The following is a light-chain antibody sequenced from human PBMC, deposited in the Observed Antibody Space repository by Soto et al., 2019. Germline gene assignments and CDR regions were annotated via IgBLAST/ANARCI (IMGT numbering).Light chain of an antibody. V-gene: IGKV1-13*02. CDR3: RQFNSYPIT. J-gene: IGKJ5*01. CDR1: QGVQNR. CDR2: NVS. Sequence: AIQLTQSPSSLSASVGDTVTITCRASQGVQNRLTWYQQKPGKPPKLLISNVSNLENGVPSRFSGSGSGTDFTLTINSLQPGDFAPYYCRQFNSYPITFGQGTRL.